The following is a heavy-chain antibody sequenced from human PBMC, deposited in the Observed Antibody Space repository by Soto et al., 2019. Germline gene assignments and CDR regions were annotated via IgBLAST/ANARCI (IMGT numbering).Heavy chain of an antibody. V-gene: IGHV3-21*01. CDR2: ISSSSSYI. D-gene: IGHD5-12*01. J-gene: IGHJ4*02. CDR1: GFTFSSYS. CDR3: ARNLLAGFGGYDIDY. Sequence: GGSLRLSCAASGFTFSSYSMNWVRQAPGKGLEWVSSISSSSSYIYYADSVKGRFTISRDNAKNSLYLQMNSLRAEDTAVYYCARNLLAGFGGYDIDYRGQGALVTVPS.